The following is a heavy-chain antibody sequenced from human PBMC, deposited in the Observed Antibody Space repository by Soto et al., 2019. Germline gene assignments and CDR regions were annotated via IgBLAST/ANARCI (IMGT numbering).Heavy chain of an antibody. CDR1: GGSMSSSSYY. J-gene: IGHJ6*02. CDR2: IYYSGST. CDR3: ARRGTCSGSPSCGMDV. D-gene: IGHD3-10*02. V-gene: IGHV4-39*01. Sequence: QLQLQESGPGLVKPSETLSLTCTVSGGSMSSSSYYWGWIRQPPGKGLEWIGSIYYSGSTYYNPSLKSRVTISVDTSKKQFSLKLSSVIAADTAVYYCARRGTCSGSPSCGMDVWGQGTTVTVSS.